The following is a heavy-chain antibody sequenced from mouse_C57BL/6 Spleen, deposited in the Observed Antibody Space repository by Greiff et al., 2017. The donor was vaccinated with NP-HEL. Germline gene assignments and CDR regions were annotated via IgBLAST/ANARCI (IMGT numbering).Heavy chain of an antibody. D-gene: IGHD2-3*01. J-gene: IGHJ2*01. CDR2: IDPSDSYT. Sequence: QVQLKQPGAELVMPGASVKLSCKASGYTFTSYWMHWVKQRPGQGLEWIGEIDPSDSYTNYNQKFKGKSTLTVDKSSSTAYMQLSSLTSEDSAVYYCARIWDGYYGYFDYWGQGTTLTVSS. V-gene: IGHV1-69*01. CDR3: ARIWDGYYGYFDY. CDR1: GYTFTSYW.